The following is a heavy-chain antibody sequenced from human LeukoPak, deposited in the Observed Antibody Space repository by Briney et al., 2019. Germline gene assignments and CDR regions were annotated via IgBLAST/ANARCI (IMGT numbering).Heavy chain of an antibody. CDR2: INHSGST. CDR1: GGSFSGYY. J-gene: IGHJ4*02. Sequence: PSETLSLNCAVYGGSFSGYYWSWIRQPPGKGLEWIGEINHSGSTNYNPSLKSRVTISVDTSKNQFSLKLSSVTAADTAVYYCARARDSSGWYGYFDYWGQGTLVTVSS. CDR3: ARARDSSGWYGYFDY. V-gene: IGHV4-34*01. D-gene: IGHD6-19*01.